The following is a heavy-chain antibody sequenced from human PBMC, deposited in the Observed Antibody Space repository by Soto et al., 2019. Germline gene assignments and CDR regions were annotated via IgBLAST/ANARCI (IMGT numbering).Heavy chain of an antibody. D-gene: IGHD6-25*01. CDR1: GGSIISYY. CDR3: ARRAAGPRYAFDI. V-gene: IGHV4-59*01. Sequence: SETLSLTCTVSGGSIISYYWSWIRQPPGKGLEWIGYIYYSGSTNYNPSLKSRVTISVDTSKNQFSLKLSSVTAADTAVYYCARRAAGPRYAFDIWGQGTMVTVSS. J-gene: IGHJ3*02. CDR2: IYYSGST.